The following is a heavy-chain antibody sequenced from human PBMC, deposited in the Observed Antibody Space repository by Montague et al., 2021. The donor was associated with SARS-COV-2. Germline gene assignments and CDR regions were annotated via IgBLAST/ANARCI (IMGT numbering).Heavy chain of an antibody. J-gene: IGHJ4*02. Sequence: TLSLTCTVSGGSISSGSYYWSWIRQPAGKGLEWIGRIYTSGTTDYSFSLKSRVTISVDTSKNQFSLRLTSVTAADTAVYSSARAHSGRWAHLDNWGQGSLVTVSS. CDR3: ARAHSGRWAHLDN. CDR2: IYTSGTT. D-gene: IGHD5-12*01. CDR1: GGSISSGSYY. V-gene: IGHV4-61*02.